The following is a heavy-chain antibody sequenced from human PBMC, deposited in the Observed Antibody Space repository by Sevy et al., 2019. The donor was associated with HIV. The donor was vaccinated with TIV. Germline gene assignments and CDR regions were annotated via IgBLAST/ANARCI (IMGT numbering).Heavy chain of an antibody. CDR1: GFTFSSYA. CDR2: ISGSGGST. D-gene: IGHD2-2*01. V-gene: IGHV3-23*01. Sequence: GGSLRLSCAASGFTFSSYAMSWVRQAPGKGLEWVSAISGSGGSTYYADSVKGRFTISRDNSKNTLYLQMNSLRAEDTAVYDCAKDRYIVVVPAATEAFDYWGQGTLVTVSS. CDR3: AKDRYIVVVPAATEAFDY. J-gene: IGHJ4*02.